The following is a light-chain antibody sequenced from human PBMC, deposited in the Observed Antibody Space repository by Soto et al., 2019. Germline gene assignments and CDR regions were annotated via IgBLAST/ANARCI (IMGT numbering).Light chain of an antibody. Sequence: DIEMTQSPSSLSASVGDRVTITCRAAESISRHLNWYQQKPGRAPDLLIYAASTLQNGVPSRFTGSGSGTEFTLTITGLQLEDFATYYCQQDYSTLATFGQGTRLEIK. CDR2: AAS. J-gene: IGKJ5*01. CDR1: ESISRH. CDR3: QQDYSTLAT. V-gene: IGKV1-39*01.